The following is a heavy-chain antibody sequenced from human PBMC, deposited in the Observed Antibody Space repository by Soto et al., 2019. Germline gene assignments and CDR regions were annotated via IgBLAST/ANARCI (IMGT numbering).Heavy chain of an antibody. J-gene: IGHJ4*02. Sequence: ASETLSLTCAVYGGSFSGYYWSWIRQPPGKGLEWIGEINHSGSTNYNPSLKSRVTISVDTSKNQFSLKLSSVTAADTAVYYCATGGTITMIVGRENYFDYWGQGTLVTVSS. CDR3: ATGGTITMIVGRENYFDY. CDR2: INHSGST. V-gene: IGHV4-34*01. D-gene: IGHD3-22*01. CDR1: GGSFSGYY.